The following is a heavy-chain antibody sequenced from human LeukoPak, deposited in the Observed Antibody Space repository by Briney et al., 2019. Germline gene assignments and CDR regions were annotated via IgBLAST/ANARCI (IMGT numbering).Heavy chain of an antibody. V-gene: IGHV3-7*01. D-gene: IGHD3-22*01. CDR3: ARDPLYYYDSSGYYEDY. CDR1: GFTFSSYW. Sequence: PGGSLRLSCAASGFTFSSYWMSWVRQAPGKGLEWVANIKQDGSEKYYVDSVKGRFTISRDNAKNSLYLQMNSLRAEDTAVYYCARDPLYYYDSSGYYEDYWGQGTLVTVSS. CDR2: IKQDGSEK. J-gene: IGHJ4*02.